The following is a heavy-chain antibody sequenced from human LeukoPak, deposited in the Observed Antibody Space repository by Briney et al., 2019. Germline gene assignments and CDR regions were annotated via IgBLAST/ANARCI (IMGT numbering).Heavy chain of an antibody. J-gene: IGHJ4*02. CDR2: ISAYNGNT. D-gene: IGHD2-2*01. V-gene: IGHV1-18*01. CDR3: ARVSLGDIVVVGYFDY. CDR1: GYTFTSYG. Sequence: ASVKVSCKASGYTFTSYGISWVRQAPGQGLEWMGWISAYNGNTNYAQKLQGRVTMTTDTSTSTAYMELRSLRSDDTAAYYCARVSLGDIVVVGYFDYWGQGTLVTVSS.